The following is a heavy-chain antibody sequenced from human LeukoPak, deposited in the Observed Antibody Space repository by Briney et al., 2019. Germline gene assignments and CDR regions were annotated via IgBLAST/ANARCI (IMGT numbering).Heavy chain of an antibody. CDR1: GYTFTSYH. D-gene: IGHD3-10*01. Sequence: ASVTVSCQASGYTFTSYHMHWVRQAPGQGLEWMGLINPSGGSTNYAQKFQGRVTMTRDTSTSTVYMELSSLRSEDTAVYYCARGPSITMVRGGQWYYYMDVWGKGTTVTISS. V-gene: IGHV1-46*01. CDR3: ARGPSITMVRGGQWYYYMDV. CDR2: INPSGGST. J-gene: IGHJ6*03.